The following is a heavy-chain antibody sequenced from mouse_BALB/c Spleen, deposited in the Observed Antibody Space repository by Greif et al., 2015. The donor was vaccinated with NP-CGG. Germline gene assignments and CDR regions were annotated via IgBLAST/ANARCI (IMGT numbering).Heavy chain of an antibody. CDR2: IYPGSGNT. D-gene: IGHD4-1*01. V-gene: IGHV1-84*02. CDR1: GYTFTDYY. CDR3: ARRTGTEAMDY. Sequence: HLVESGPELVKPGASVRISCKASGYTFTDYYINWVKQKPGQGLEWIGWIYPGSGNTKYNEKFKGKATLTVDTSSSSAYMQLSSRISEDTDVYFCARRTGTEAMDYWGQGTSVTVSS. J-gene: IGHJ4*01.